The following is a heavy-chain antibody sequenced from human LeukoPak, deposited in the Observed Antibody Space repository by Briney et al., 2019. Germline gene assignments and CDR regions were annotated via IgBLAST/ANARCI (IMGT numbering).Heavy chain of an antibody. CDR1: GGSISSYY. J-gene: IGHJ4*02. CDR2: IYYSGTT. D-gene: IGHD3-22*01. Sequence: PSETLSLTCNVSGGSISSYYWGWVRQPPGKGREWVGYIYYSGTTNYNPSLKSRVTISGNTCKNQFSLKLSSVTAADTAVYYCARGRGYYYDSSGYYLGGYFEYWGQGTLVTVSS. V-gene: IGHV4-59*01. CDR3: ARGRGYYYDSSGYYLGGYFEY.